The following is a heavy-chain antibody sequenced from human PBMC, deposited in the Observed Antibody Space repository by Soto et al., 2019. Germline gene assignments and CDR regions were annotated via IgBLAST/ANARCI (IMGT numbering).Heavy chain of an antibody. D-gene: IGHD1-20*01. CDR2: MNPNSGNT. CDR3: ARGITSHGGDY. Sequence: ASVKVSCKASGYTFTIYYINWVRQATGQGLEWMGWMNPNSGNTGYAQKFQGRVTMTRNTSISTAYMELSSLRSEDTAVYYCARGITSHGGDYWGQGTLVTVSS. V-gene: IGHV1-8*01. CDR1: GYTFTIYY. J-gene: IGHJ4*02.